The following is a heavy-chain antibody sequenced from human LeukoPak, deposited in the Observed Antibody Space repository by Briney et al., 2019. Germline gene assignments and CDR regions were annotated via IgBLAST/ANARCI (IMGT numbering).Heavy chain of an antibody. J-gene: IGHJ6*04. V-gene: IGHV3-48*04. CDR3: ARDFSYTSSSDV. CDR2: ISSGGRAI. Sequence: PGGSLRLSCAASGFTFSSYGMNWVRQAPGKGLEWVSYISSGGRAIYYADSVKGRFTISRDNANNSLYLQMNSLRAEDTAVYYCARDFSYTSSSDVWGKGTTVTVSS. D-gene: IGHD6-13*01. CDR1: GFTFSSYG.